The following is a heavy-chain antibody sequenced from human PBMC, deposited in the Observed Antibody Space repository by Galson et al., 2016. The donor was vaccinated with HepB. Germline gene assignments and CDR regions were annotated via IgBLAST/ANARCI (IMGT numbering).Heavy chain of an antibody. J-gene: IGHJ4*02. CDR3: ARLKDAIVVVMFDY. D-gene: IGHD3-22*01. V-gene: IGHV4-4*02. CDR1: GDSLISDTR. CDR2: IHHSGTT. Sequence: SETLSLTCVVSGDSLISDTRWRWVRQPPGKGLEWIGEIHHSGTTNYNPSPRSRVTISIDQSKNQFSLELTSVTAADTAVYYCARLKDAIVVVMFDYWGQGTLVTVSS.